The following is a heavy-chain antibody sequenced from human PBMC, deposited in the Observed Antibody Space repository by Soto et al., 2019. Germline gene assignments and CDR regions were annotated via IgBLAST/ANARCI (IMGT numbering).Heavy chain of an antibody. CDR2: IWPGDSDT. CDR1: GYSFTSHW. Sequence: GESLKISWKGSGYSFTSHWIGWVRQRPGKGLEWMGIIWPGDSDTRYSPSFKGQVTFSADKSSSTAYLQWSSLQASDTAMYYCARQPLNDYGDYAALDYWGQGTLVTVS. V-gene: IGHV5-51*01. CDR3: ARQPLNDYGDYAALDY. J-gene: IGHJ4*02. D-gene: IGHD4-17*01.